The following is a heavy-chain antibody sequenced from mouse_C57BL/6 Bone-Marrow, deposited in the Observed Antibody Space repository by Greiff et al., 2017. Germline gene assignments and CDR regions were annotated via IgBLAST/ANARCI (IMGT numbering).Heavy chain of an antibody. CDR1: GYAFTNYL. CDR3: ARDYGSSYWYFDV. CDR2: IYPRDGST. V-gene: IGHV1-85*01. D-gene: IGHD1-1*01. Sequence: VQLQQSGAELVRPGTSVKVSCKASGYAFTNYLIEWVKQRPGRGLEWIGWIYPRDGSTKYNEKFKGKATLTVDTSSSTAYMELHSLTSEDSAVYFCARDYGSSYWYFDVWGTGTTVTVSS. J-gene: IGHJ1*03.